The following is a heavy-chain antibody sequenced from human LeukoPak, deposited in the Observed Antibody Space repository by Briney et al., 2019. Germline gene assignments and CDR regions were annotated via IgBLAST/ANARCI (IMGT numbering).Heavy chain of an antibody. CDR2: ISAYNGNT. J-gene: IGHJ4*02. V-gene: IGHV1-18*01. D-gene: IGHD3-22*01. CDR3: AGNLYYYDSSSTGAYYFDY. CDR1: GYTFTSYG. Sequence: ASVKVSCKASGYTFTSYGISWVRQAPGQGLEWMGWISAYNGNTSNAQKLQGRVTMTTDTSTSTAYMELRSLRSDDTAVYYCAGNLYYYDSSSTGAYYFDYWGQGTLVTVSS.